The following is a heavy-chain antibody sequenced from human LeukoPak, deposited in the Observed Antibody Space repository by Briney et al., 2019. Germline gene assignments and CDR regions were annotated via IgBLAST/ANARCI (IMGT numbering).Heavy chain of an antibody. CDR1: GFTFSNYW. Sequence: GGSLRLSCAASGFTFSNYWMSWVRKAPVKGLGWVANIKQDGTEKYYVDSVKGRFTISRGNAKSSLYLQIDSLRAEDTAVYYCAREYCATTSCYIIEKTVDFDYWGRGTLVTVSS. J-gene: IGHJ4*02. CDR3: AREYCATTSCYIIEKTVDFDY. V-gene: IGHV3-7*04. CDR2: IKQDGTEK. D-gene: IGHD2-2*02.